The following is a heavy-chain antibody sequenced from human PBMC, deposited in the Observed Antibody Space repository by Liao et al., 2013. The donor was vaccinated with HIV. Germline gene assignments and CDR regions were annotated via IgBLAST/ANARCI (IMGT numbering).Heavy chain of an antibody. J-gene: IGHJ6*03. CDR1: GGSVSSSSYY. Sequence: QLQLQESGPGLVKPSETLSLTCTVSGGSVSSSSYYWGWIRQPPGKGLEWIGIIYYSGRTYYNPSLKSRVTMSVDTSKNHFSLKLSSVTAADTAVYYCAREADSPSHYYYFMDVWGKGTTVTVSS. CDR3: AREADSPSHYYYFMDV. V-gene: IGHV4-39*07. CDR2: IYYSGRT.